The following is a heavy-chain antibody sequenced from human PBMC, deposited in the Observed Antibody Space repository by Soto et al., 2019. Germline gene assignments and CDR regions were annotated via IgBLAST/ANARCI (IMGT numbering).Heavy chain of an antibody. CDR3: AKAFGALRFLEWLLPVFEP. CDR1: EFIFSNYG. D-gene: IGHD3-3*01. V-gene: IGHV3-30*18. CDR2: ISYDGSKK. Sequence: QVHLVESGGGVVQPGRSLRLSCAASEFIFSNYGMHWVRQAPGKGLEWVAVISYDGSKKFYADSVKGRFTISRDNSKNTLNLQMNSLKTEDTAVYYCAKAFGALRFLEWLLPVFEPRGQGTLVTVSS. J-gene: IGHJ5*02.